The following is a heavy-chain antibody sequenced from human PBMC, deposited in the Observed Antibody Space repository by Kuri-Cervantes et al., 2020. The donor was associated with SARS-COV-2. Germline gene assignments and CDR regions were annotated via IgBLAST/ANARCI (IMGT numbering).Heavy chain of an antibody. CDR3: ARDSATGTRWGDLNGMDV. J-gene: IGHJ6*02. CDR2: ISTYSGDT. Sequence: ASVKVSCKASGYPFTNFGISWVRQAPGRGLKWMGWISTYSGDTIYPQKIQGRVTMTTDTSTSTAYMDLRGLRSDDTAVYYCARDSATGTRWGDLNGMDVWGQGTTVTVSS. V-gene: IGHV1-18*01. D-gene: IGHD1-7*01. CDR1: GYPFTNFG.